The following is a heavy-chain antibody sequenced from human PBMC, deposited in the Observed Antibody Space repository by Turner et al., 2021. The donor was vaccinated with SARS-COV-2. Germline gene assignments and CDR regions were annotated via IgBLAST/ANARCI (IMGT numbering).Heavy chain of an antibody. D-gene: IGHD6-19*01. J-gene: IGHJ6*02. CDR3: ATGVAVAGTPSDYYYYYGMDV. CDR1: GYTLTELS. Sequence: QVQLVQSGAEVKKPGASVKVSCKVSGYTLTELSMHWVRQAPGKGLEWMVGFDPEDGETIYAQKFQGRVTMTEDTSTDTAYMELSSLRSEDTAVYYCATGVAVAGTPSDYYYYYGMDVWGQGTTVTVSS. V-gene: IGHV1-24*01. CDR2: FDPEDGET.